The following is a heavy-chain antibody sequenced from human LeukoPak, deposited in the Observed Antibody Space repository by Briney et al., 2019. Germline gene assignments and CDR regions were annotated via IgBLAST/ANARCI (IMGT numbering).Heavy chain of an antibody. V-gene: IGHV6-1*01. CDR1: GDSVSSNSAA. CDR2: TYYRSKWYN. D-gene: IGHD4-17*01. J-gene: IGHJ4*02. Sequence: SQTLSLTYAISGDSVSSNSAARNWIRQSPSRGLEWLGRTYYRSKWYNEYAVSVKSRLSITPDTSKNHFSLQLNFVTPEDTATYYCAGAYGTYLHFDYWGQGSLVTVSS. CDR3: AGAYGTYLHFDY.